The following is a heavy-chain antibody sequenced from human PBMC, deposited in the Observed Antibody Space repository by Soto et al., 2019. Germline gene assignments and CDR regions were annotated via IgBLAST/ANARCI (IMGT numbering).Heavy chain of an antibody. CDR2: IIPIFGTA. Sequence: GASVKVSCKASGGTFSSYAISWVRQAPGQGLEWMGGIIPIFGTANYAQKFQDRVTITADESTSTAYMELSSLRSEDTAVYYCATASGSYDSSGYYLVYWGQGTLVTVSS. V-gene: IGHV1-69*13. J-gene: IGHJ4*02. CDR1: GGTFSSYA. D-gene: IGHD3-22*01. CDR3: ATASGSYDSSGYYLVY.